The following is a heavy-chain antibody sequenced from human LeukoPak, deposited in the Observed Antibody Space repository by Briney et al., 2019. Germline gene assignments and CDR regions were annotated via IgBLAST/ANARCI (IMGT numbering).Heavy chain of an antibody. CDR2: IIPIFGTA. D-gene: IGHD3-3*01. CDR1: GGAFSSYA. J-gene: IGHJ4*02. CDR3: ARGAEEWSFDY. V-gene: IGHV1-69*13. Sequence: GASVKVSCKASGGAFSSYAISWVRQAPGQGLEWMGGIIPIFGTANYAQKFQGRVTITADESTSTAYMELSSLRSEDTAVYYCARGAEEWSFDYWGQGTLVTVSS.